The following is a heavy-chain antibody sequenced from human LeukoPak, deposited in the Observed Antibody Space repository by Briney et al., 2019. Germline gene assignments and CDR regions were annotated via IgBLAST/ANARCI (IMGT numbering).Heavy chain of an antibody. J-gene: IGHJ4*02. V-gene: IGHV4-61*02. CDR1: GGSISSGSYD. CDR3: ARANYYGSGSKYFDY. Sequence: SETLSLTXTVSGGSISSGSYDWSWIRQPAGKGLEWIGRIYTSGSTNYNPSLKSRVTISVDTSKNQFSLKLSSVTAADTAVYYCARANYYGSGSKYFDYWGQGTLVTVSS. D-gene: IGHD3-10*01. CDR2: IYTSGST.